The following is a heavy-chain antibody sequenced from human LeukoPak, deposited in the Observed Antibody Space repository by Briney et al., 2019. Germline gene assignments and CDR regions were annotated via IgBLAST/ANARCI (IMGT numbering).Heavy chain of an antibody. J-gene: IGHJ4*02. D-gene: IGHD6-19*01. CDR2: ISSTFNYI. Sequence: KSGGSLRLSCAASGFTFSSHWMHWVRQAPGKGLEWVSSISSTFNYIYYADSVKGRFTISRDNAKNSLYLQMNSLRAEDTAVYYCTSGRGGWYDPSMGSIDYWGQGTLVTVSS. CDR1: GFTFSSHW. V-gene: IGHV3-21*01. CDR3: TSGRGGWYDPSMGSIDY.